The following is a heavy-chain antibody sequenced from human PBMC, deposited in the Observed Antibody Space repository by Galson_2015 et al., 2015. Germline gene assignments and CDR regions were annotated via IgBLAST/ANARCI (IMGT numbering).Heavy chain of an antibody. CDR2: IVVGSGNT. V-gene: IGHV1-58*01. CDR3: AADPSYYDFWSGYFPGY. Sequence: SVKVSCKASGFTFTSSAVQWVRQARGQRLEWIGWIVVGSGNTNYAQKFQERVTITRDMSTSTAYMELSSLRSEDTAVYYCAADPSYYDFWSGYFPGYWGQGTPVTVSS. J-gene: IGHJ4*02. CDR1: GFTFTSSA. D-gene: IGHD3-3*01.